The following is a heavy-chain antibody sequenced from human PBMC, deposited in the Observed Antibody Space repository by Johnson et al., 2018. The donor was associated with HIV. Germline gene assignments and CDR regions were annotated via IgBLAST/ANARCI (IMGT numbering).Heavy chain of an antibody. CDR2: ISYDGSNN. J-gene: IGHJ3*02. CDR3: AKVGGRHDYGAYLGAFDI. V-gene: IGHV3-30*04. Sequence: VQLVESGGGVVRPGGSLRLSCAASGFTCSSYAMHWVRQAPGTAPEWVAVISYDGSNNYYADSVKGRFTISRDNSKNTLYLQMNSLRAEDTAVYYCAKVGGRHDYGAYLGAFDIWGQGTMVTVSS. CDR1: GFTCSSYA. D-gene: IGHD4-17*01.